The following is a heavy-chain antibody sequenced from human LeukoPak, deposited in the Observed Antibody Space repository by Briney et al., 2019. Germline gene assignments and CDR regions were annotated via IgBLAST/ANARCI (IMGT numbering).Heavy chain of an antibody. D-gene: IGHD3-3*01. Sequence: GGSLRLSCAASGFTFSSYGMHWVRQAPGKGLEWVAVISYDGSNKYYADSVKGRFTISRDNSKNTLYLQMNSLRAEDTAVYYCAKDIGFGAMGLHWGQGTLVTVSS. CDR2: ISYDGSNK. CDR3: AKDIGFGAMGLH. J-gene: IGHJ4*02. CDR1: GFTFSSYG. V-gene: IGHV3-30*18.